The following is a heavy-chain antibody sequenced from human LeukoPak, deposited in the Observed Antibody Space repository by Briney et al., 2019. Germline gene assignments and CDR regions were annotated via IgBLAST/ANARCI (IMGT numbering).Heavy chain of an antibody. Sequence: SETLSLTCTVSGYSISSGYYWGWIRQPPGKGLEWIGSIYRSGSTNYNPSLKSRVTISVDTSKNQFSLKVRSVTAADTAVYYCARGDCSSTICYSPMDVWGKGTTVTVSS. CDR2: IYRSGST. V-gene: IGHV4-38-2*02. J-gene: IGHJ6*03. D-gene: IGHD2-2*01. CDR1: GYSISSGYY. CDR3: ARGDCSSTICYSPMDV.